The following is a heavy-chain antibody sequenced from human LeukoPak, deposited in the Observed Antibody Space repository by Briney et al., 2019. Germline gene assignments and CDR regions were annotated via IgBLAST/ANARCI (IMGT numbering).Heavy chain of an antibody. CDR2: IYYSGST. D-gene: IGHD6-19*01. Sequence: SKTLSLTCTVSGGSISSYCWSWIRQPPGKGLEWIGYIYYSGSTYYNPSLKSRVTISVDTSKNQFSLKLSSVTAADTAVYYCARGAVAGTRGFDYWGQGTLVTVSS. CDR3: ARGAVAGTRGFDY. CDR1: GGSISSYC. V-gene: IGHV4-59*12. J-gene: IGHJ4*02.